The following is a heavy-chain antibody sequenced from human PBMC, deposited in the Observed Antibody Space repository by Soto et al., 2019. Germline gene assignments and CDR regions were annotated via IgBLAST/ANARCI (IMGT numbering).Heavy chain of an antibody. V-gene: IGHV3-30*18. Sequence: GGSLRLSCAASGFTFSSYGIHWVRQAPGKGLEWVAVISHDGSNKYYADSVKGRFTISRDNSKNTLYLQMNSLRAEDTAVYYCGKASSHYGSGSYYTNDFWGQGTLVTVSS. J-gene: IGHJ4*02. D-gene: IGHD3-10*01. CDR3: GKASSHYGSGSYYTNDF. CDR2: ISHDGSNK. CDR1: GFTFSSYG.